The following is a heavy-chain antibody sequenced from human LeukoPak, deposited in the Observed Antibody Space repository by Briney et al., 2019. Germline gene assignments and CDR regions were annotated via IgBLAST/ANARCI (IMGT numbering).Heavy chain of an antibody. D-gene: IGHD1-1*01. CDR1: GYTFTNYY. V-gene: IGHV1-46*01. CDR3: ARDSGFGYFDF. Sequence: ASVRVSCKGSGYTFTNYYIHWVRQAPGQGLEWMGIINPGGGSATYAQKFQGRVTMTSDTSTSTVYMDLISLRSEDAAVYYCARDSGFGYFDFWGQGTLVTVSS. CDR2: INPGGGSA. J-gene: IGHJ4*02.